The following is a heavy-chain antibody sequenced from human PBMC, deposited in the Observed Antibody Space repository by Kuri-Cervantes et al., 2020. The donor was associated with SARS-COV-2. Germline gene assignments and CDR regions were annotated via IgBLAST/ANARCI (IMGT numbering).Heavy chain of an antibody. J-gene: IGHJ5*02. CDR3: ARVHARGWFDP. D-gene: IGHD6-6*01. CDR1: GGTISSGGFS. V-gene: IGHV4-30-2*01. CDR2: IYHSGST. Sequence: SETLSLTCAVSGGTISSGGFSWSWIRQPPGKGLEWIGYIYHSGSTYHNPSLKSPVTIAVDRTKNQFCLKLSSVTAADTAVYYCARVHARGWFDPWGRGTLVTVSS.